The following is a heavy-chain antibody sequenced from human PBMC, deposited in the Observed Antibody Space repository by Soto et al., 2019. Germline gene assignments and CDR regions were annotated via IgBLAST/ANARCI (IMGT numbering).Heavy chain of an antibody. V-gene: IGHV3-73*02. J-gene: IGHJ6*02. CDR2: IRSKANSYAT. CDR3: TRQDRKPYYYGMDV. Sequence: EVQLVESGGGLVQPGGSLKLSCAASGFTFSGSAMHWVGQASGKGLEWVGRIRSKANSYATAYAASVKGRFTISRDDSKNTAYLQMNSLKTEDTAVYYCTRQDRKPYYYGMDVWGQGTTVTVSS. CDR1: GFTFSGSA.